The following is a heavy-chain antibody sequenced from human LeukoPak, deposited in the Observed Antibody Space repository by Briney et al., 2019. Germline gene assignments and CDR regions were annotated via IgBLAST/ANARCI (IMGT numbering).Heavy chain of an antibody. CDR1: GFPFSSYG. CDR2: ISHEGSYQ. V-gene: IGHV3-30*03. Sequence: PGGSLRLSCAASGFPFSSYGIHWVRQAPGKGLEWVAVISHEGSYQNYANSVKGRFTISRDNSKNTLYLQMGSLRAEDMAVYYCASSGMGFYDYVWGSLNYWGQGTLVTVSS. J-gene: IGHJ4*02. CDR3: ASSGMGFYDYVWGSLNY. D-gene: IGHD3-16*01.